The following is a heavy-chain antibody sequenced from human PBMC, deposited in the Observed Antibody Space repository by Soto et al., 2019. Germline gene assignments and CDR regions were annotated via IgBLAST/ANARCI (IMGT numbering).Heavy chain of an antibody. CDR1: GGTFSSYA. D-gene: IGHD2-2*02. J-gene: IGHJ6*02. V-gene: IGHV1-69*13. Sequence: SVKVSCKASGGTFSSYAISWVRQAPGQGLEWMGGIIPIFGTANYAQKFQGRVTITADESTSTAYMELSSLRSEDTAVYYCAAAPRFFLAAIDYYYAMVFWCPGIMVT. CDR2: IIPIFGTA. CDR3: AAAPRFFLAAIDYYYAMVF.